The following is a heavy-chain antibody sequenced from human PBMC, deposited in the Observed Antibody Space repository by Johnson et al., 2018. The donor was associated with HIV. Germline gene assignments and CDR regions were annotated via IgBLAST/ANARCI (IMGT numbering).Heavy chain of an antibody. CDR1: GFTFSSYA. CDR2: LSSDGSTK. J-gene: IGHJ3*02. Sequence: QVQLVESGGGVVQPGRSLRLSCAASGFTFSSYAMHWVRQAPGTGLEWVAALSSDGSTKYYADSVKGRFTISRDKSKNTLDLQMNSLRAEDTALYYCARGALGAFDIWGQGTMVTVSS. V-gene: IGHV3-30*04. CDR3: ARGALGAFDI. D-gene: IGHD3-3*02.